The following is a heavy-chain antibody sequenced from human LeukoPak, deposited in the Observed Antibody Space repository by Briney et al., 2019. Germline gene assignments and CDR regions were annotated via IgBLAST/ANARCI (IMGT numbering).Heavy chain of an antibody. CDR2: MNPNSGNT. D-gene: IGHD3-22*01. J-gene: IGHJ4*02. V-gene: IGHV1-8*01. CDR1: GYTFTSYD. CDR3: AKGDYYDSSGYGC. Sequence: ASVKVSCKASGYTFTSYDINWVRQATGQGLEWMGWMNPNSGNTGYAQKFQGRVTMTRNTSITTAYMELSSLRSEDTAVYYCAKGDYYDSSGYGCWSQGTLVTVSS.